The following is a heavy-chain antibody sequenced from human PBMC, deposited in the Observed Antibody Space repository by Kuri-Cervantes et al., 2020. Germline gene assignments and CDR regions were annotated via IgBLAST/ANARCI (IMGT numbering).Heavy chain of an antibody. CDR3: AKGMYYYDSSGYLGSGFDY. J-gene: IGHJ4*02. CDR1: GFTFSSYG. CDR2: ISYDGSNK. Sequence: GGSLRLSCAASGFTFSSYGMHWVRQAPGKGLEWEAVISYDGSNKYYADSVKGRFTISRDNSKNTLYLQMNSLRAEDTAVYYCAKGMYYYDSSGYLGSGFDYWGQGTLVTVSS. V-gene: IGHV3-30*18. D-gene: IGHD3-22*01.